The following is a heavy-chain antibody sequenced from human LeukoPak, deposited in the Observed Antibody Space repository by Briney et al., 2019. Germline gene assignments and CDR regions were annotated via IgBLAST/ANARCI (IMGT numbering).Heavy chain of an antibody. CDR3: ARGHIVVVTDFDY. V-gene: IGHV1-69*05. J-gene: IGHJ4*02. Sequence: SVKVSCKASGGTFSSYAISWVPQAPGQGLEWMGRIIPIFGTANYAQKFQGRVTITTDESTSTAYMELSSLRTEDTAVYYCARGHIVVVTDFDYWGQGTLVTVSS. D-gene: IGHD2-21*02. CDR1: GGTFSSYA. CDR2: IIPIFGTA.